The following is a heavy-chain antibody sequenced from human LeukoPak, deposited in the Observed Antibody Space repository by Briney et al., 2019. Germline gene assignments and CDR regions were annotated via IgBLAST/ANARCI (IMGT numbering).Heavy chain of an antibody. V-gene: IGHV1-8*01. D-gene: IGHD2-21*02. CDR2: MNPNSGNT. J-gene: IGHJ4*02. CDR1: GYTFTSYD. Sequence: ASVKVSCKASGYTFTSYDINWVRQATGQGLEWMGWMNPNSGNTGYAQKFQGRGTMTRNTSISTAYMELSSLRSEDTAVYYCARGDIVVVTALRHWGQGTLVTVSS. CDR3: ARGDIVVVTALRH.